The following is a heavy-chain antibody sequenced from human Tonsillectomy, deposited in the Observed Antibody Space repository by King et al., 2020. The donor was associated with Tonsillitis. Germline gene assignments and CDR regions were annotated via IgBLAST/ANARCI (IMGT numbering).Heavy chain of an antibody. CDR2: IISGSSYI. CDR3: ASDLSHDAFDI. J-gene: IGHJ3*02. V-gene: IGHV3-21*01. CDR1: GFTFSSYS. Sequence: VQLVEAGGGLVKPGGSLRLSCASSGFTFSSYSMNWVRQAPGRGLEGVSSIISGSSYIYYSDSVKGRVTISRDNAKNSLYLPLNSLRAEDTAGYYCASDLSHDAFDIWGHGKMVTVSS.